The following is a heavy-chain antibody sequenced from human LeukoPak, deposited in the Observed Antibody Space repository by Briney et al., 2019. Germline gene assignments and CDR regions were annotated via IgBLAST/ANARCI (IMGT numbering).Heavy chain of an antibody. Sequence: ESGPTLVNPTQTLTLTCTFSGFSLTNSGVAVGWIRQPPGKALEWLALVYWDDDKRYSPSLKTRLIVTKDTSKNEVVLTMTDMDPVDTGTYFCAHVKVESSGNKYQSFGFDQYQSIGFDFWGQGILVSVSS. V-gene: IGHV2-5*02. CDR1: GFSLTNSGVA. CDR3: AHVKVESSGNKYQSFGFDQYQSIGFDF. CDR2: VYWDDDK. D-gene: IGHD3-22*01. J-gene: IGHJ5*01.